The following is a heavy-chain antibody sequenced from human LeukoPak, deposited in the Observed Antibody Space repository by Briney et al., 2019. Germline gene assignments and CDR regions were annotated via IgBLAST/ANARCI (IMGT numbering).Heavy chain of an antibody. J-gene: IGHJ3*02. CDR1: GFTFSSYG. V-gene: IGHV3-30*18. Sequence: GGSLRLSCAASGFTFSSYGMHWVRQAPGKGLEWVAVISYDGSNKYYADSVKGRFTISRDNSKNTLYLQMNSLRAEDTAVYYCAKGNRWYHTSRAFGIWGQGTMVTVSS. CDR2: ISYDGSNK. D-gene: IGHD4-23*01. CDR3: AKGNRWYHTSRAFGI.